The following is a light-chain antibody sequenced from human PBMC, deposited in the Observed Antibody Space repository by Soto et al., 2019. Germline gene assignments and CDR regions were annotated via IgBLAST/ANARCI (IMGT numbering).Light chain of an antibody. J-gene: IGKJ3*01. CDR2: GAS. Sequence: EIVMSQSPATLSMSPGERATLSCRASQSVSSNLAWYQQKPGQPPRLLIYGASTRATDVPARFSGSGSGTEFTLTISSLQSEDFAFYYCQQYNNWPPLFTFGPGTKVDIK. V-gene: IGKV3-15*01. CDR1: QSVSSN. CDR3: QQYNNWPPLFT.